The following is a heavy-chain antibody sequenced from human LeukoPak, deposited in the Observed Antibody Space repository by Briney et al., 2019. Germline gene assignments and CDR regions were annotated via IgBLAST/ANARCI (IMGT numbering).Heavy chain of an antibody. Sequence: ASVKVSCKASGYTFTSYGISWVRQAPGQGLEWMGWISAYNGNTNYAQKLQGRVTMTTDTSTSTAYMELRSLRSDDTAVYYCARGTRPRRSGSPGPFDYWGQGTLVTVSS. CDR2: ISAYNGNT. CDR1: GYTFTSYG. CDR3: ARGTRPRRSGSPGPFDY. J-gene: IGHJ4*02. V-gene: IGHV1-18*01. D-gene: IGHD1-26*01.